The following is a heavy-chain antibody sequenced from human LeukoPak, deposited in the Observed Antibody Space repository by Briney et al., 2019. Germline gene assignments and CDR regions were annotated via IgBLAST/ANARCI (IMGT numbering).Heavy chain of an antibody. Sequence: GGSLRLSCAASGFTFSSYAMSWVRQAPGKGLEWVSAISGSGGSTYYADSVKGRFTISRDNSKNTLYLQMNSLRAEDTAVYYCAKSPGRGYSYGYHYWGQGTQVTVSS. CDR2: ISGSGGST. CDR1: GFTFSSYA. D-gene: IGHD5-18*01. CDR3: AKSPGRGYSYGYHY. V-gene: IGHV3-23*01. J-gene: IGHJ4*02.